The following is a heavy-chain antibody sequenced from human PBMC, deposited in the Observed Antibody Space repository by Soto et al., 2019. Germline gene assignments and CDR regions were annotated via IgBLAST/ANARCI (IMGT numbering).Heavy chain of an antibody. CDR1: GSTFSNYA. J-gene: IGHJ4*02. Sequence: EVQLLESGGGLVQPGGSLRLACAASGSTFSNYAMSWVRQAPGKGLEWVSAISDNGSKTYYADSVKGRFTISRGNSKNTLYLQMNSLRAEDTAVYYCARDRKLYGYWGQGTLVTVSS. D-gene: IGHD2-8*01. CDR3: ARDRKLYGY. V-gene: IGHV3-23*01. CDR2: ISDNGSKT.